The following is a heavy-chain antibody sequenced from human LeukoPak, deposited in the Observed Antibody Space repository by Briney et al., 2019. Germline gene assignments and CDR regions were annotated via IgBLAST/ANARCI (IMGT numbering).Heavy chain of an antibody. J-gene: IGHJ4*02. D-gene: IGHD2-21*01. CDR1: GFSFSTYW. V-gene: IGHV3-74*01. CDR2: MNNDGSTT. Sequence: GGSLRLSCAGSGFSFSTYWINWVRQAPGKGLVWLSRMNNDGSTTTYADSVEGRFTISRDNAKNTFFLQMNSLRAEDTAVYYCAKFTRSSGDCLWGQGILVTVSS. CDR3: AKFTRSSGDCL.